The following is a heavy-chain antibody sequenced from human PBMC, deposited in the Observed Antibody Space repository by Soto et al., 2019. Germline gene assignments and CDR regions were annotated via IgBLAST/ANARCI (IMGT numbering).Heavy chain of an antibody. D-gene: IGHD1-7*01. J-gene: IGHJ4*02. Sequence: EVQLVESGGGLVKPGGSLRLSCAASGFTFSSYTMNWVRQAPGKGLEWVSSISSSSSYIYYADSVKGRFTISRDNAKKLLYLEMNGLRAVAMAGYDCARLLINGTTRGSNFDYWGEGTLVTVSS. V-gene: IGHV3-21*01. CDR3: ARLLINGTTRGSNFDY. CDR1: GFTFSSYT. CDR2: ISSSSSYI.